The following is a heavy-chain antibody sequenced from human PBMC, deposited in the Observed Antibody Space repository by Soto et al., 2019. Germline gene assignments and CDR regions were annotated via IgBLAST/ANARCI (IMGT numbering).Heavy chain of an antibody. V-gene: IGHV4-34*01. J-gene: IGHJ4*02. D-gene: IGHD2-15*01. CDR2: IKHSGST. CDR3: ARGNNTVLAVQGDAPDRYYFDY. Sequence: PSETLSLTCAVYGGTFTGYYWSWIRQHPGKGLEWIGEIKHSGSTNENPSLKSRLSISVDTSKNQFSLKLRSVTAADTAVYYCARGNNTVLAVQGDAPDRYYFDYWGQGSLVTVSS. CDR1: GGTFTGYY.